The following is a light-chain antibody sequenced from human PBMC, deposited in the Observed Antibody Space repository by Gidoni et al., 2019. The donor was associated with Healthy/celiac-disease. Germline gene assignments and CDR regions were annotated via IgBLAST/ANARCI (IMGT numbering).Light chain of an antibody. CDR1: QGISSY. J-gene: IGKJ1*01. CDR3: QQYYSYPRT. CDR2: AAS. Sequence: AIRMTQSPSSFSASTGDRVTITCRASQGISSYLAWYQQKPGKAPKLLIYAASTLQSGVPSRFSGSGSGTDVTLTISCLQSEDFATYYWQQYYSYPRTFGQGTKVEIK. V-gene: IGKV1-8*01.